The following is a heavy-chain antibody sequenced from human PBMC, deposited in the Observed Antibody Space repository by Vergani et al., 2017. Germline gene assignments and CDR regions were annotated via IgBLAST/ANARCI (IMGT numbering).Heavy chain of an antibody. J-gene: IGHJ4*02. CDR2: INHSGST. V-gene: IGHV4-34*01. Sequence: QVQLQQWGAGLLKPSETLSLTCAVYGGSFSGYYWSWIRQPPGKGLEWIGEINHSGSTYYNPSLKSRVTISVDTSKNQFSLKLSSVTAADTAVYYCARDRVTYYYGSGSYWDFDYWGQGTLVTVSS. CDR3: ARDRVTYYYGSGSYWDFDY. CDR1: GGSFSGYY. D-gene: IGHD3-10*01.